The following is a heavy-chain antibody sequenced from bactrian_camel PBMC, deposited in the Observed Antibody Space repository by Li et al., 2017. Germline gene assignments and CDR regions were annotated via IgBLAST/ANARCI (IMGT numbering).Heavy chain of an antibody. V-gene: IGHV3S40*01. CDR1: GFTFSSYA. CDR2: IYTGSELT. CDR3: AADCPTVGGGSRAAVFGY. J-gene: IGHJ6*01. Sequence: VQLVESGGDLVQPGGSLRLSCAASGFTFSSYAMSWVRQAPGKGLEWIFSIYTGSELTYSTDSVKGRFTGSRNRAENIVYLQMNSLKPEDTAMYYCAADCPTVGGGSRAAVFGYWGQGTQVTVS. D-gene: IGHD2*01.